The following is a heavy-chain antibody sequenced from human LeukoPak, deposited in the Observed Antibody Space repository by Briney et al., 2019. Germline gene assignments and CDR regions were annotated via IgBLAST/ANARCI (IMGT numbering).Heavy chain of an antibody. V-gene: IGHV3-13*01. CDR2: VGKGGAT. D-gene: IGHD3-16*01. CDR1: GFTFSFYD. Sequence: GGSLRLSCAASGFTFSFYDMHWVRQTTGKSLEWVSGVGKGGATYYAGYVKGRFTISRENTKNSLYLQMNSLSAEDTAVYYCIRDLGLSHAYGAFDVWGQGTLVTVSS. J-gene: IGHJ3*01. CDR3: IRDLGLSHAYGAFDV.